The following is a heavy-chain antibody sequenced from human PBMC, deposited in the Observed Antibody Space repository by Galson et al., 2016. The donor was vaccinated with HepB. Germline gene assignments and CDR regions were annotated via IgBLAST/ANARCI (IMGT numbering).Heavy chain of an antibody. J-gene: IGHJ5*02. D-gene: IGHD1-26*01. Sequence: SLRLSCAASGITFSGDSWMSWVRQAPGKGLEWVANIRQDGSAKYYVDSVKGRFTISRDNGKNSLYLQMNSLRGGDTAVYYCATEMSGSYGSWGQGTLVTVSS. CDR3: ATEMSGSYGS. CDR2: IRQDGSAK. CDR1: GITFSGDSW. V-gene: IGHV3-7*03.